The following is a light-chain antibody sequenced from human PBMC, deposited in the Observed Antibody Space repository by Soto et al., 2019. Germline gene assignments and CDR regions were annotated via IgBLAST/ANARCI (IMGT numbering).Light chain of an antibody. CDR1: QTIYTN. V-gene: IGKV3-15*01. CDR3: LQCYDGTPWT. Sequence: ELAMTQSPATLSVSPGEIATLSCRASQTIYTNLAWYQQKPGQAPRLLIYGTSTRATGIPARFSGSGTGTEFTLTISNLQSEDSAVYYCLQCYDGTPWTFGQGTKVDTK. CDR2: GTS. J-gene: IGKJ1*01.